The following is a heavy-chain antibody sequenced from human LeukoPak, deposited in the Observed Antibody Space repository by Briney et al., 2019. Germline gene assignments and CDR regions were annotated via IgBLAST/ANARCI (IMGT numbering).Heavy chain of an antibody. D-gene: IGHD1-14*01. CDR1: GGTFSSYA. V-gene: IGHV1-69*04. Sequence: SVKVSCKASGGTFSSYAISWVRQAPGQGLEWMGRIIPILGIANYAQKFQGRVTMTRGTSISTAYMELSRLRYDDTAVYYCAREGRELGPNNLAGFNYWAKETRVTVPS. J-gene: IGHJ4*02. CDR2: IIPILGIA. CDR3: AREGRELGPNNLAGFNY.